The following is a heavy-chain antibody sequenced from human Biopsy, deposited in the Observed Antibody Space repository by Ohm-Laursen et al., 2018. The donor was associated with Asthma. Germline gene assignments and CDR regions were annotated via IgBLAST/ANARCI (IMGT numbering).Heavy chain of an antibody. J-gene: IGHJ4*02. CDR1: GFSFSNYG. Sequence: SLRLSCSASGFSFSNYGMHWVRQAPGKGLDWVAVISFEGTNRNYTDSVKGRFTISRDNSRNTLHLEMNSLRAEDTAVYFCAKEVFPGWELRRGPDSWGQGTLVTVSS. V-gene: IGHV3-30*18. CDR2: ISFEGTNR. CDR3: AKEVFPGWELRRGPDS. D-gene: IGHD1-26*01.